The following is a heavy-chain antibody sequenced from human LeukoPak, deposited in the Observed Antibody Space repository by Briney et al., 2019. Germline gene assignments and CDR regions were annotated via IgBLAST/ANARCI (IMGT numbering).Heavy chain of an antibody. CDR3: AKDSLVVVNHY. CDR2: ISSSSSSI. V-gene: IGHV3-48*04. D-gene: IGHD3-22*01. J-gene: IGHJ4*02. Sequence: GGSLRLSCAASGFIFSDYSMNWVRQAPGKGLEWVSYISSSSSSIYYADSVKGRFTISRDNAKNSLYLQMNSLRAEDTAVYYCAKDSLVVVNHYWGQGTLVTVSS. CDR1: GFIFSDYS.